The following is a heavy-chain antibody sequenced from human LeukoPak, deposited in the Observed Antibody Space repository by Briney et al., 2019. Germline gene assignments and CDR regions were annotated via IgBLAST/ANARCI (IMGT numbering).Heavy chain of an antibody. J-gene: IGHJ4*02. D-gene: IGHD3-9*01. Sequence: GGSLRLSCAASGFTFSDYYMSWIRQAPGKGLEWVSYISSSGSTIYYADSVKGRFTISRDNAKNSLYLQMNSLRAEDTAVYYCARDTPYFDWLSNDYWGQGTLVTVSS. CDR3: ARDTPYFDWLSNDY. CDR2: ISSSGSTI. CDR1: GFTFSDYY. V-gene: IGHV3-11*04.